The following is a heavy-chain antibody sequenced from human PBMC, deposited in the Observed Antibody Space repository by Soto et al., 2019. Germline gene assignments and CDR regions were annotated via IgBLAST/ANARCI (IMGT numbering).Heavy chain of an antibody. CDR1: GGTVASSHW. CDR3: AREIVTAGGNNYFDP. Sequence: QVQLQESGPRLVKPSESLSLTCGVSGGTVASSHWWSWVRQSPGRGLEWIGNVYHTGDTNFNPSLQSRVPFSVDKSNNQFSLRLTSVTAADTAVYFCAREIVTAGGNNYFDPWGPGTLVTVSS. J-gene: IGHJ5*02. CDR2: VYHTGDT. D-gene: IGHD2-21*02. V-gene: IGHV4-4*02.